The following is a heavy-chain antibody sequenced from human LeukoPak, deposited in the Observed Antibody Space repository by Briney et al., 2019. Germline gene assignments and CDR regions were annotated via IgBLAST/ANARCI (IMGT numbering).Heavy chain of an antibody. V-gene: IGHV3-23*01. CDR1: GFTFSSYA. J-gene: IGHJ4*02. D-gene: IGHD3-22*01. CDR3: AKVRTYYYDSSGYCDY. Sequence: EPGGSLRLSCAASGFTFSSYAMSWVRQAPGKGLGWVSAISGSGGSTYYADSVKGRFTISRDNSKNTLYLQMNSLRAEDTAVYYCAKVRTYYYDSSGYCDYWGQGTLVTVSS. CDR2: ISGSGGST.